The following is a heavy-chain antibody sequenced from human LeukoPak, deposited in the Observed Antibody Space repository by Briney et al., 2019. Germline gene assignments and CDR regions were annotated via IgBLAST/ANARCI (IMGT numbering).Heavy chain of an antibody. CDR1: GGSMGTYY. CDR3: ARHGAIPEY. J-gene: IGHJ4*02. V-gene: IGHV4-59*08. Sequence: PSETLSLTCSVSGGSMGTYYWTWVRQPPGKGLEWIGYIYYRGSTNYNPSLKSRVTISEATAKNQFSLKLTSVTAADTAVYYGARHGAIPEYWGQGSLVIVSS. D-gene: IGHD2-21*01. CDR2: IYYRGST.